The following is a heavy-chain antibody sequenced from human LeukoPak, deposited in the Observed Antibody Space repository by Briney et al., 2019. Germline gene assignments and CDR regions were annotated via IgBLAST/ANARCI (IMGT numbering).Heavy chain of an antibody. CDR3: AKDGRFRGYCTNGVCYGFDY. CDR2: ISWNSGSI. V-gene: IGHV3-9*01. D-gene: IGHD2-8*01. Sequence: GRSLRLSCAASGFTFDDYAMHWVRQAPGKGLERVSGISWNSGSIGYADSVKGRFTISRDNAKNSLYLQMNSLRAEDTALYYCAKDGRFRGYCTNGVCYGFDYWGQGTLVTVSS. J-gene: IGHJ4*02. CDR1: GFTFDDYA.